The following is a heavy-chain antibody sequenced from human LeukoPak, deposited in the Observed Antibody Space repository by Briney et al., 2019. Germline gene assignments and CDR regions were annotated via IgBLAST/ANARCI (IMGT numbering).Heavy chain of an antibody. V-gene: IGHV1-69*05. CDR3: ARRSLPQIKSESSSSWSHYFDY. CDR1: GGTFSSYA. D-gene: IGHD6-13*01. Sequence: SVKVSCKASGGTFSSYAISWVRQAPGQGLEWMGGIIPIFGTANYAQKFQGRVTITTDESTSTAYMELSSLRSEDTAVYYCARRSLPQIKSESSSSWSHYFDYWGQGTLVTVSS. CDR2: IIPIFGTA. J-gene: IGHJ4*02.